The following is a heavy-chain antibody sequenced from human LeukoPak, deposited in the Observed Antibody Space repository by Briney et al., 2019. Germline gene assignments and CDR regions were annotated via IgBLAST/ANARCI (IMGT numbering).Heavy chain of an antibody. D-gene: IGHD1-26*01. CDR3: TRDTAGSLDY. Sequence: GGSLRLSCAASGFTFTNCSMTWVRQAPGKGLEWVANIKQDGSTKHYADSLKGRFTISRVNPKNSLYLQMNNLRADDTAVYYCTRDTAGSLDYWGQGILVTVAS. CDR1: GFTFTNCS. J-gene: IGHJ4*02. V-gene: IGHV3-7*01. CDR2: IKQDGSTK.